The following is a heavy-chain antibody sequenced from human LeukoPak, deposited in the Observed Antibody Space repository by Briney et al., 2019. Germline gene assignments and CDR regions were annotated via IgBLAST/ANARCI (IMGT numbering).Heavy chain of an antibody. J-gene: IGHJ3*02. CDR2: IYGGGST. V-gene: IGHV3-66*01. D-gene: IGHD3/OR15-3a*01. CDR1: GFTVSSNY. CDR3: ARYGLGAHAFDI. Sequence: GSLRLSCAASGFTVSSNYMNWVRQAPGKGLEWVSVIYGGGSTYYADSVKGRFTISRDNSKNTLYLQMNSLRAEDTAVYYCARYGLGAHAFDIWGQGTMVTVSS.